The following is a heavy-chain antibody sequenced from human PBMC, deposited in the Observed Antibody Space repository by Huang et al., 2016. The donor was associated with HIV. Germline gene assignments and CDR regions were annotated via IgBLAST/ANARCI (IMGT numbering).Heavy chain of an antibody. D-gene: IGHD5-18*01. Sequence: EVQLVQSGAEVKKPGESLKISCKGSGFSFTNYWIGWVRQMPGKGLEWIGIIYPVDSDTTYSPSFRGTVTISADKSINTADLQWNSRKASDSAMYYCARPLLGYSNGYYFDYWGQGTLVTVSS. CDR2: IYPVDSDT. CDR1: GFSFTNYW. CDR3: ARPLLGYSNGYYFDY. V-gene: IGHV5-51*03. J-gene: IGHJ4*02.